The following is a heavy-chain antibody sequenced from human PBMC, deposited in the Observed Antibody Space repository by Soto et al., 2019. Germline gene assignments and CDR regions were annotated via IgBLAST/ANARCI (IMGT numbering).Heavy chain of an antibody. CDR2: ISAYNGNT. Sequence: ASVKVSCKASGYTFTSYGISWVRQAPGQGLEWMGWISAYNGNTNYAQKLQGRVTMTTDTSTSTAYMELRSLRSDDTAVYYCARVAAVNRNYYYYYMDVWGKGTTVTVSS. V-gene: IGHV1-18*01. D-gene: IGHD4-17*01. J-gene: IGHJ6*03. CDR1: GYTFTSYG. CDR3: ARVAAVNRNYYYYYMDV.